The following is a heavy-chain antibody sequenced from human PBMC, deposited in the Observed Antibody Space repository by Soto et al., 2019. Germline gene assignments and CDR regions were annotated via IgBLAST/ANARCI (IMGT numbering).Heavy chain of an antibody. V-gene: IGHV3-23*01. D-gene: IGHD1-26*01. J-gene: IGHJ4*02. Sequence: APGKGLEWVSAISGSGGSTYYADSVKGRFTISRDNSKNTLYLQINSPRAEDTAVYYCAKVTVGATTERYFDYWGQGTLVTVSS. CDR2: ISGSGGST. CDR3: AKVTVGATTERYFDY.